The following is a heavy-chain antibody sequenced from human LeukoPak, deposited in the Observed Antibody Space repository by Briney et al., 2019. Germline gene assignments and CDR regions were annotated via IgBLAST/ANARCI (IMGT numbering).Heavy chain of an antibody. Sequence: ASVKVSCKASGYTFTRYGISWVRQAPGQGLEWMGWISAYNGNTNYAQKLQGRVTMTTDTSTSTAYMELRSLRSDDTAVHYCARARDTYGSGSYSYDYWGQGTLVTVSS. CDR2: ISAYNGNT. V-gene: IGHV1-18*01. CDR1: GYTFTRYG. CDR3: ARARDTYGSGSYSYDY. D-gene: IGHD3-10*01. J-gene: IGHJ4*02.